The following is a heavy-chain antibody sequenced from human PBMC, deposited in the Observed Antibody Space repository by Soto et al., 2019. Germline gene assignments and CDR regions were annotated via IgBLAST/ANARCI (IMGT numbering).Heavy chain of an antibody. CDR2: IYYSGST. CDR3: ARDLGYYKNWFDP. CDR1: GGSMSNYY. D-gene: IGHD3-9*01. Sequence: SETLSLTCTVSGGSMSNYYWNWIRQPPGKGLEWIGYIYYSGSTTYNPSLKSRVTMSVDTSKNQFSLRLSSVTAADTAVYYCARDLGYYKNWFDPWGQGTLVTVSS. V-gene: IGHV4-59*01. J-gene: IGHJ5*02.